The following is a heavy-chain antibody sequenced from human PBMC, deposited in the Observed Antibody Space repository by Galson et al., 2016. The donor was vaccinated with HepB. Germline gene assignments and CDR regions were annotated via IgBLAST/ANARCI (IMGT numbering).Heavy chain of an antibody. J-gene: IGHJ6*02. CDR2: ISGSGGST. D-gene: IGHD1-26*01. CDR1: GFTFSSYA. V-gene: IGHV3-23*01. CDR3: AKDGLIVGATSGMDV. Sequence: SLRLSCAASGFTFSSYAMTWVRQAPGKGLEWVSGISGSGGSTYYADSVKGRFTISRDNSKNTLYLQMNSLRAEDTATYYCAKDGLIVGATSGMDVWGQGTTVTVSS.